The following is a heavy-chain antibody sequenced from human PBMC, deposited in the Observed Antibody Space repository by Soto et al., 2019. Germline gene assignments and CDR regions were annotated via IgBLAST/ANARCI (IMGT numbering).Heavy chain of an antibody. CDR3: ASGAAAGHNPGYYYYGMEF. V-gene: IGHV1-69*13. CDR1: GWTFSSYA. D-gene: IGHD6-13*01. CDR2: IIPIFGTA. J-gene: IGHJ6*02. Sequence: SVKVSCKASGWTFSSYAISWVGQAPGQGREWMGGIIPIFGTANYAQKFQGRVTITADESTSTAYMELSSLRSEDTAVYYCASGAAAGHNPGYYYYGMEFWGQGTTVIVSS.